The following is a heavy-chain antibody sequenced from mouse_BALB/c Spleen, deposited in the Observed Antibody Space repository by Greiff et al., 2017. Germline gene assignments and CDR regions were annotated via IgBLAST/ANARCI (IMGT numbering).Heavy chain of an antibody. CDR2: IDPANGNT. J-gene: IGHJ2*01. Sequence: EVQLQQSGAELVKPGASVKLSCTASGFNIKDTYMHWVKQRPEQGLEWIGRIDPANGNTKYDPKFQGKATITADTSSNTAYLQLSSLTSEDTTVYYCASPLRLGSLDYWGQGTTLTVSS. CDR3: ASPLRLGSLDY. CDR1: GFNIKDTY. V-gene: IGHV14-3*02. D-gene: IGHD1-2*01.